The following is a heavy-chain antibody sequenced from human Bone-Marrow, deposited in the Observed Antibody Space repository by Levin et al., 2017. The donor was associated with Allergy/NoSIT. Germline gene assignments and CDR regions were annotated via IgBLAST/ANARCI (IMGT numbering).Heavy chain of an antibody. CDR1: GFTFSTSW. CDR2: IKTDGSYT. Sequence: PGESLKISCAASGFTFSTSWMHWVRHSPGKGLVWVSRIKTDGSYTTYADSVKGRFTISRDNAKNTLYLQMDSLRTEDTAVYYCATGDSGYFGYWGQGTLVTVSS. D-gene: IGHD3-16*01. J-gene: IGHJ4*02. V-gene: IGHV3-74*01. CDR3: ATGDSGYFGY.